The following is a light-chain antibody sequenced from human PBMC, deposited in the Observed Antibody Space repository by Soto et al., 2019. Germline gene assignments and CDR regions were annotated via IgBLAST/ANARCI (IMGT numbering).Light chain of an antibody. V-gene: IGKV1-39*01. J-gene: IGKJ1*01. Sequence: DIQITQSPSSLSASVGDRVTITCRASQSISSYLNWYQQKPGKAPKLLIYAASSLQSGVPSRFSGSGSGTDFTLTISSLKPEDFATYYCQQSYSTLTWTFGQGTKVDIK. CDR1: QSISSY. CDR3: QQSYSTLTWT. CDR2: AAS.